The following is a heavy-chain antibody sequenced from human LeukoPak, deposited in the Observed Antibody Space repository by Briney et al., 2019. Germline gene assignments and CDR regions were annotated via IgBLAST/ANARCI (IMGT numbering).Heavy chain of an antibody. CDR1: GGSISSCSYY. CDR2: IFYSGTT. CDR3: GRHARREELRHGAFDI. Sequence: PSETLSLTCTVSGGSISSCSYYWGWIRQSPGKGLEWIGSIFYSGTTYYNPSLKSRITMSVDTSKNQFSLKVSSVTAADTAVYYCGRHARREELRHGAFDIWGQGTMVIVSS. D-gene: IGHD3-3*01. V-gene: IGHV4-39*01. J-gene: IGHJ3*02.